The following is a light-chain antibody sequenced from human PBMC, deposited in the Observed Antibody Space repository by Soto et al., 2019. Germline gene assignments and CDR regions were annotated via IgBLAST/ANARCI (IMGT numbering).Light chain of an antibody. J-gene: IGLJ1*01. CDR1: SSNIGRNY. CDR2: RNN. V-gene: IGLV1-47*01. CDR3: ATWDDSLTVLYV. Sequence: QSVLTQPPSASGTPGQRVTMSCSGSSSNIGRNYVYWYQQVPGTAPKLLIYRNNQRPSGVPDRFSGSKSGSSASLAISGLRSEDEAEYYCATWDDSLTVLYVFGTGTKVTVL.